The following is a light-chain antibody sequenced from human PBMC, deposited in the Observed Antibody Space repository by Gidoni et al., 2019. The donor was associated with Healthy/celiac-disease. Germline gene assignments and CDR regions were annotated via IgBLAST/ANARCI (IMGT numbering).Light chain of an antibody. Sequence: QSVLTQPPSVSDAPRQRVTISCSGSSSNIGNNAVNWYQQLPGKAPKLLIYYDDLLPSGVSDRFSGSKSGTSASLAISGLQSEDEADYYCAAWDDSLNGHVFGTGTKATVL. J-gene: IGLJ1*01. V-gene: IGLV1-36*01. CDR1: SSNIGNNA. CDR2: YDD. CDR3: AAWDDSLNGHV.